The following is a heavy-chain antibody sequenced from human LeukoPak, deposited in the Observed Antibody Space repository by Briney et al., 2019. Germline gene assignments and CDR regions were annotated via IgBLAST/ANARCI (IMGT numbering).Heavy chain of an antibody. V-gene: IGHV1-69*01. CDR3: ARGYGYCSSTSCSLFDY. J-gene: IGHJ4*02. D-gene: IGHD2-2*03. CDR1: GGTFSSYA. CDR2: IIPIFGTA. Sequence: GSSVKVSCEASGGTFSSYAISWVRQAPGQGLEWMGGIIPIFGTANYAQKFQGRVTITADESTSTAYMELSSLRSEDTAVYYCARGYGYCSSTSCSLFDYWGQGTLVTVSS.